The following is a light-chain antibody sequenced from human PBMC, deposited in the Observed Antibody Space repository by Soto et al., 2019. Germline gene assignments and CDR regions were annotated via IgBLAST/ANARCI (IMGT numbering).Light chain of an antibody. V-gene: IGKV3-15*01. CDR1: QSISSN. J-gene: IGKJ1*01. CDR2: GAS. Sequence: EIVMTQSPATLSVSPGERATLSCRASQSISSNLAWYQQKPGQAPRLLIYGASTRATGIPARFSGSGSGTEFTLTISSLQSEDFAVFYCQQHDTWPPRTFGHGTKV. CDR3: QQHDTWPPRT.